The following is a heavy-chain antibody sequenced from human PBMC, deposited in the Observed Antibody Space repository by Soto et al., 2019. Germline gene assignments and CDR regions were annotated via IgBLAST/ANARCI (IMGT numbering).Heavy chain of an antibody. CDR1: GFTFSSYS. CDR2: ISSSSSYI. Sequence: PGGSMRLSCAASGFTFSSYSMKWVRQAPGKGLEWVSSISSSSSYIYYADSVKGRFTISRDNAKNSLYLQMNSLRAEDTAVYYCARDLWAPDYYDSSGYSVDWGQGTLVTVSS. V-gene: IGHV3-21*01. J-gene: IGHJ4*02. D-gene: IGHD3-22*01. CDR3: ARDLWAPDYYDSSGYSVD.